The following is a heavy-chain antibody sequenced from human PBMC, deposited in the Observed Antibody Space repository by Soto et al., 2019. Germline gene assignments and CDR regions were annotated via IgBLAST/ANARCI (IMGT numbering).Heavy chain of an antibody. CDR3: ARAGCISTSCYAPYYYYGMDV. CDR1: GYTFTSYG. CDR2: ISAYNGNT. Sequence: ASVKVSCKASGYTFTSYGISWVRQAPGQGLEWMGWISAYNGNTNYTQKLQGRVTMTTDTSTSTAYMELRSLRSDDTAVYYCARAGCISTSCYAPYYYYGMDVWGQGTTVTVSS. V-gene: IGHV1-18*01. D-gene: IGHD2-2*01. J-gene: IGHJ6*02.